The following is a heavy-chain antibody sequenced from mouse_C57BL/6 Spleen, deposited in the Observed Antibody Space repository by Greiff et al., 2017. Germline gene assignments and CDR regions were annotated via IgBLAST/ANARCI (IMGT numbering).Heavy chain of an antibody. CDR3: AREAGGSYDGYHFDY. Sequence: QVQLKQSGAELARPGASVKLSCKASGYTFTSYGISWVKQRTGQGLEWIGEIYPRSGNTYYNEKFKGKATLTADKSSSTAYMELRSLTSEDSAVYFCAREAGGSYDGYHFDYWGQGTTLTVSS. CDR1: GYTFTSYG. CDR2: IYPRSGNT. D-gene: IGHD2-3*01. V-gene: IGHV1-81*01. J-gene: IGHJ2*01.